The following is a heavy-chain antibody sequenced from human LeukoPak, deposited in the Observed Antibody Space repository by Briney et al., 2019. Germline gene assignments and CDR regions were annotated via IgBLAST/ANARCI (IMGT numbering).Heavy chain of an antibody. D-gene: IGHD3-10*01. Sequence: GGSLRLSCAASGFTFSSHGMHWVRQAPGKGLEWVAFIRYDGSNKYYADSVKGRFTISRDNSKNTLYLQMNTLRPEDTAMYYCVKDLGRCYSASGGESGYWGQGTLVTVSS. CDR3: VKDLGRCYSASGGESGY. V-gene: IGHV3-30*02. CDR2: IRYDGSNK. J-gene: IGHJ4*02. CDR1: GFTFSSHG.